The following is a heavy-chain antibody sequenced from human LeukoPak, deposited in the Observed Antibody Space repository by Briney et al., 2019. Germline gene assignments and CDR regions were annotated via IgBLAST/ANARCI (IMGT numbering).Heavy chain of an antibody. CDR1: GYTFSSYG. CDR3: AREETYGSGSPPDY. CDR2: ISTHNGNT. V-gene: IGHV1-18*01. J-gene: IGHJ4*02. D-gene: IGHD3-10*01. Sequence: ASVKVSCKASGYTFSSYGISWVRQAPGQGLEWMGWISTHNGNTNYAQKVQGRVTMTTDTSTSTAYVELRSLRSDDTALYYCAREETYGSGSPPDYWGQGTLATVSS.